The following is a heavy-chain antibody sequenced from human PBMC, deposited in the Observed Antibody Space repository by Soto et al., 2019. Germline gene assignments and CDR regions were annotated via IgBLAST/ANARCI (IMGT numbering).Heavy chain of an antibody. CDR2: ISGSGGST. J-gene: IGHJ4*02. CDR3: AKDPSEIGELLWRLYYFDY. D-gene: IGHD3-10*01. V-gene: IGHV3-23*01. Sequence: GGSLRLSCAASGFTFSSYAMSWVRQAPGKGLEWVSAISGSGGSTYYADSVKGRFTISRDNSKNTLYLQMNSLRAEDTAVYYCAKDPSEIGELLWRLYYFDYWGQGTLVTVSS. CDR1: GFTFSSYA.